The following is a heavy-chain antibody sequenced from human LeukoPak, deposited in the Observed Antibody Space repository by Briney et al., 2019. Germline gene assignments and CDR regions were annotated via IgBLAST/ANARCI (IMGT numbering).Heavy chain of an antibody. CDR1: GYTFTGYY. Sequence: ASVKVSCKASGYTFTGYYMHWVRQAPGQGLEWMGWINPNSGGTNYAQKFQGRVTITADKSTSTAYMELSSLRSEDTAIYYCAREGDGDDDYYAMDVWGQGTTVTVSS. J-gene: IGHJ6*02. D-gene: IGHD4-17*01. CDR3: AREGDGDDDYYAMDV. V-gene: IGHV1-2*02. CDR2: INPNSGGT.